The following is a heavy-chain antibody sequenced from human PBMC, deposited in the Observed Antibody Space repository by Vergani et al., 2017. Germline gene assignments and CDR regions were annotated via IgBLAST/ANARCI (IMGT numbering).Heavy chain of an antibody. CDR2: IIPIFGTA. J-gene: IGHJ6*02. CDR1: GGTFSSYA. V-gene: IGHV1-69*01. D-gene: IGHD3-10*01. Sequence: QVQLVQSGAEVKKPGTSVKVSCKASGGTFSSYAISWVRQAPGQGLEWMGGIIPIFGTANYAQKFQGRVTITADESTSTDYMELSSLRSEDTAVYYCASEGGGITMVRGVYGMDVWGQGTTVTVSS. CDR3: ASEGGGITMVRGVYGMDV.